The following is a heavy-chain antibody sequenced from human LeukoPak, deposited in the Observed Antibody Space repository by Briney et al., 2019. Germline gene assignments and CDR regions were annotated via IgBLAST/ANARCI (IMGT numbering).Heavy chain of an antibody. V-gene: IGHV1-8*03. J-gene: IGHJ5*02. CDR1: GYTFTSYD. CDR2: MNPNSGNT. Sequence: ASVKVSCKASGYTFTSYDINWVRQATVQGLEWMGWMNPNSGNTGYAQKFQGRVTITRNTSISTAYMELSSLRSEDTAVYYCARDGGIYCSGGSCYSGNWFDPWGQGTLVTVSS. CDR3: ARDGGIYCSGGSCYSGNWFDP. D-gene: IGHD2-15*01.